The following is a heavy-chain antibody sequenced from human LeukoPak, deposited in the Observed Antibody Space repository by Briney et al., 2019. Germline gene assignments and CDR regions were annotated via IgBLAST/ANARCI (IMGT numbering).Heavy chain of an antibody. J-gene: IGHJ4*02. CDR3: ARVGYFYGSGSQTGGYLDY. V-gene: IGHV1-2*02. Sequence: ASVKVSCKASGYTFIGYYMHWVRQAPGQGLEWMGWINPNGGGREYAQKFQGRVNMTRDTAISTAYMELSSLTFDDTAIYYCARVGYFYGSGSQTGGYLDYWGQGTLVTVSS. D-gene: IGHD3-10*01. CDR1: GYTFIGYY. CDR2: INPNGGGR.